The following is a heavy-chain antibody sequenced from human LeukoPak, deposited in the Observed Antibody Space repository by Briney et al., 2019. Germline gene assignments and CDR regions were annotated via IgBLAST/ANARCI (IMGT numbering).Heavy chain of an antibody. D-gene: IGHD3-10*01. CDR3: ARDGVRGAWNNWFDP. Sequence: ASETLSLTCAVYGGSFSGYYWSWIRQPPGKGLEWIGEINHSGSTNYNPSLKSRVTISVDTSKNQFSLKLSSVTAADTAVYYCARDGVRGAWNNWFDPWGQGTLVTVSS. CDR1: GGSFSGYY. V-gene: IGHV4-34*01. J-gene: IGHJ5*02. CDR2: INHSGST.